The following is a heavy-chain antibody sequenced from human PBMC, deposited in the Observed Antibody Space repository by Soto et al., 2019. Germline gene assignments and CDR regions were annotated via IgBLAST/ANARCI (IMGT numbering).Heavy chain of an antibody. D-gene: IGHD4-17*01. CDR1: GFTFSSYG. CDR3: ARPLATTVTTHGMDV. CDR2: IWYDGSNK. Sequence: PGGSLRLSCAASGFTFSSYGMHWVRQAPGKGLEWVAVIWYDGSNKYYADSVKGRFTISRDNSKNTLYLQMNSLRAEDTAVYYWARPLATTVTTHGMDVWGQGTTVTVSS. J-gene: IGHJ6*02. V-gene: IGHV3-33*01.